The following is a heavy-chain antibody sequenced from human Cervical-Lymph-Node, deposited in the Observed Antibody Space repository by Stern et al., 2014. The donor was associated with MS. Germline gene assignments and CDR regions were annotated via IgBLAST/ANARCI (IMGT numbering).Heavy chain of an antibody. V-gene: IGHV1-69*01. J-gene: IGHJ6*02. D-gene: IGHD3-16*01. CDR3: ARGREKFMIMYAMDV. CDR2: ITPLFRAV. Sequence: QVQLVQSGAEVKKPGSSVRISCKASGDAFSYTLSWVRQAPGQGLEWLGGITPLFRAVHYAQKLQGRITITADESTSTVYMELKSLRSDDTAVYYCARGREKFMIMYAMDVWGHGTTVTVS. CDR1: GDAFSYT.